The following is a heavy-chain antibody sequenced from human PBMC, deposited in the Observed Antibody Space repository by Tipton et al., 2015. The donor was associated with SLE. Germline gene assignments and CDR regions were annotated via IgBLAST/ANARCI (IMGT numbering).Heavy chain of an antibody. CDR3: ARSPRGGGYYPYYFDY. V-gene: IGHV4-59*01. J-gene: IGHJ4*02. D-gene: IGHD3-3*01. CDR1: GGSISSYY. Sequence: TLSLTCTVSGGSISSYYWSWIRQPPGKGLEWNGYIYYSGSTNYNPSLKSRVTISVDTSKNQFSLKLSSVTAADTAVYYCARSPRGGGYYPYYFDYWGQGTLVTVSS. CDR2: IYYSGST.